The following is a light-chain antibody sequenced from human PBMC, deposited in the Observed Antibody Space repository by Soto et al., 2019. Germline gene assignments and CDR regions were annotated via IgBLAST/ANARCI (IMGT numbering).Light chain of an antibody. V-gene: IGKV1-39*01. CDR2: AAS. J-gene: IGKJ5*01. Sequence: DLQMTQSPSSLSASVGDRVTITCRASQSISSYLNWYQQKPGKAPKLLIYAASSLQSGVPSRFSGSGSGTDFTLTISSLQPEDFATYYCQQSYSTFDTFGQGTRLEIK. CDR1: QSISSY. CDR3: QQSYSTFDT.